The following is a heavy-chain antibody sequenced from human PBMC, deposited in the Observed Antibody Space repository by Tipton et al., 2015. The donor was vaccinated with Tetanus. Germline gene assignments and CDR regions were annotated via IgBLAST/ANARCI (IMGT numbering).Heavy chain of an antibody. CDR3: ARDRGDYIYYGMDV. Sequence: LVVQSGAEMKKPGASVKVSCKASGYTFTGYYIYWVRQAPGQGLEWMGWIDPNSGGTVYAQKFQGRVTMTRDTSISTVYMELRSLRFDDTAVYYCARDRGDYIYYGMDVWGPGTTVTVS. V-gene: IGHV1-2*02. J-gene: IGHJ6*02. CDR1: GYTFTGYY. CDR2: IDPNSGGT. D-gene: IGHD3-22*01.